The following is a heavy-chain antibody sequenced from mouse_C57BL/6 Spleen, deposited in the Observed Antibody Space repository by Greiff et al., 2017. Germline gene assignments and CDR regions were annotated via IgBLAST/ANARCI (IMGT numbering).Heavy chain of an antibody. V-gene: IGHV1-54*01. CDR3: ARRDYSNYGYFDV. CDR2: INPGSGGT. CDR1: GYAFTNYL. J-gene: IGHJ1*03. Sequence: QVQLQQSGAELVRPGTSVKVSCKASGYAFTNYLIEWVKQRPGQGLEWIGVINPGSGGTNYNEKFKGKETLTADKSSSTAYMQLSSLTSEDSAVYFCARRDYSNYGYFDVWGTGTTVTVSS. D-gene: IGHD2-5*01.